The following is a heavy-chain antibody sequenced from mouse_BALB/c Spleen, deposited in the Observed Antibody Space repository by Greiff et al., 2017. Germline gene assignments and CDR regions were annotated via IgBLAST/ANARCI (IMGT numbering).Heavy chain of an antibody. Sequence: QVQLKESGPGLVAPSQSLSITCTVSGFSLTSYGVHWVRQPPGKGLEWLGVIWAGGSTHYNSALMSRLSISKDNSKSKVFIKMNSLQTDDTAMYYCASENYYGSSYVLFAYWGQGTLVTVAA. CDR3: ASENYYGSSYVLFAY. CDR2: IWAGGST. J-gene: IGHJ3*01. D-gene: IGHD1-1*01. CDR1: GFSLTSYG. V-gene: IGHV2-9*02.